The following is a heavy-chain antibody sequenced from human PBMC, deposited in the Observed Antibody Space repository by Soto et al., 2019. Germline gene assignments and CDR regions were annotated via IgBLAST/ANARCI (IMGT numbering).Heavy chain of an antibody. Sequence: PSETLSLTCAVYGGSFSGYYWSWIRQPPGKGLEWIGEINHSGSTNYNPSLKSRVTISVDTSKNQFSLKLSSVTAADTAVYYCARGRGSYGSGSYYRGINWFDPWGQGTLVTVSS. V-gene: IGHV4-34*01. CDR3: ARGRGSYGSGSYYRGINWFDP. D-gene: IGHD3-10*01. J-gene: IGHJ5*02. CDR2: INHSGST. CDR1: GGSFSGYY.